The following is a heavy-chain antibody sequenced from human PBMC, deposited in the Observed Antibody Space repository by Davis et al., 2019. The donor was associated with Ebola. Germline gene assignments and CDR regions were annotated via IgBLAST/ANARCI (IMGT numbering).Heavy chain of an antibody. J-gene: IGHJ4*02. CDR2: VHGGNGNT. Sequence: ASVKVSCKASGFILTNYAIHWVRQAPGQRLEWMGWVHGGNGNTKYSQRFQGRVTITRDTSASTAYMEVSSLTSEDMAVYYCARDEFDFWGQGTLVTVSS. CDR3: ARDEFDF. CDR1: GFILTNYA. V-gene: IGHV1-3*01.